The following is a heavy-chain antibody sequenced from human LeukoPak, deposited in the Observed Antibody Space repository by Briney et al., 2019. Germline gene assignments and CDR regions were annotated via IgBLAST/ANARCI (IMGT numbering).Heavy chain of an antibody. J-gene: IGHJ6*02. CDR2: INPNSGGT. CDR1: GYTFTGYY. Sequence: EASVKVSCKASGYTFTGYYMHWVRQAPGQGLEWMGWINPNSGGTNYAQKFQGWVTMTRNTSISTAYMELSSLRSEDTAVYYCARGAEWRGSSWLYYYYGMDVWGQGTTVTVSS. CDR3: ARGAEWRGSSWLYYYYGMDV. V-gene: IGHV1-2*04. D-gene: IGHD6-13*01.